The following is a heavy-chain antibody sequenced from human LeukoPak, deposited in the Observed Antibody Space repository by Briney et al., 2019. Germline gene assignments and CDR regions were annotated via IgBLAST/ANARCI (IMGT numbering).Heavy chain of an antibody. CDR3: ARGDTSLDAFDI. Sequence: PSETLSLTCAVYGVSFSGYYWSWIRQPPGKGLEWIGEINHSGSTNYNPSLKSRVTISVDTSKNQFSLKLSSVTAADTAVYYCARGDTSLDAFDIWGQGTMVTVSS. CDR2: INHSGST. J-gene: IGHJ3*02. D-gene: IGHD3-22*01. CDR1: GVSFSGYY. V-gene: IGHV4-34*01.